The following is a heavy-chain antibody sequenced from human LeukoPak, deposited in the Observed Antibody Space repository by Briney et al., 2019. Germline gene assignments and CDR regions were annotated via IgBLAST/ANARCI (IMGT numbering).Heavy chain of an antibody. CDR3: ASGLPYSSGWFDY. V-gene: IGHV4-30-2*01. CDR1: GGSISSGGYS. CDR2: IYHSGST. D-gene: IGHD6-19*01. Sequence: KPSETLSLTCAVSGGSISSGGYSWSWIRQPPGKGLEWIGYIYHSGSTYYNPSLKSRVTISVDRSKNQFSLKLSSVTAADTAVYYCASGLPYSSGWFDYWGQGTLVTVSS. J-gene: IGHJ4*02.